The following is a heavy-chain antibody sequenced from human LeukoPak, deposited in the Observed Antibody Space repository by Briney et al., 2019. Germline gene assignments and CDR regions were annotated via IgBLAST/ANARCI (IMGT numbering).Heavy chain of an antibody. CDR2: IYYSGNT. V-gene: IGHV4-59*01. J-gene: IGHJ3*02. D-gene: IGHD2-15*01. CDR3: ARSYCGGGSCRAFDI. Sequence: PSETLSLTCTVSGGSISSYYWSWIRQPPGKGLEWIGYIYYSGNTNYNPSLKSRVTISVDTSKNQFSLRLSSVTAADTAVYYCARSYCGGGSCRAFDIWGQGTMVTVSS. CDR1: GGSISSYY.